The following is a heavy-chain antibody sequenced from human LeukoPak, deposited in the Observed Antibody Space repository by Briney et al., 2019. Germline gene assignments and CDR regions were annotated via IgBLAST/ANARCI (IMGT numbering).Heavy chain of an antibody. J-gene: IGHJ5*02. CDR1: GGTFSSYA. Sequence: SVKVSCKASGGTFSSYAISWVRQAPGQGREWMGRIIPIFGTANYAQKFQGRVTITTDESTSTAYMELSSLRSEDTAVYYCARGVAGTEGWFDPWGQGTLVTVSS. CDR2: IIPIFGTA. D-gene: IGHD6-19*01. CDR3: ARGVAGTEGWFDP. V-gene: IGHV1-69*05.